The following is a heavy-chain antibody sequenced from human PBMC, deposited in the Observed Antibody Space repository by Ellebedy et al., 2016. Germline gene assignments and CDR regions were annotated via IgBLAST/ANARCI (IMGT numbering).Heavy chain of an antibody. Sequence: SETLSLXXSVSGAPVSGGDHYWSWVRQTPGKGLEWLGYIDFRGNTKYSPSLRSRVTISLDTAKNQFSLRLTSVAAADTAVYYCARDVSLYSSSPSFDFWGQGTLVTVSS. V-gene: IGHV4-61*08. D-gene: IGHD6-6*01. CDR1: GAPVSGGDHY. CDR2: IDFRGNT. CDR3: ARDVSLYSSSPSFDF. J-gene: IGHJ4*02.